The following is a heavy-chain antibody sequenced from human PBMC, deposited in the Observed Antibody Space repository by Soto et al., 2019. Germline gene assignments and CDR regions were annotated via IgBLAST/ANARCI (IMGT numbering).Heavy chain of an antibody. CDR1: GGTFSSYA. Sequence: SLKFSCKASGGTFSSYAISWVRQAPGQGLDWMGGIIPIFGTANYAQKFQGRVTITADESTSTAYMELSSLRSEDTAVYYCARVGDCSSTSCTFADYYCYYGMDVWGQGTTVTVSS. J-gene: IGHJ6*02. CDR2: IIPIFGTA. D-gene: IGHD2-2*01. CDR3: ARVGDCSSTSCTFADYYCYYGMDV. V-gene: IGHV1-69*13.